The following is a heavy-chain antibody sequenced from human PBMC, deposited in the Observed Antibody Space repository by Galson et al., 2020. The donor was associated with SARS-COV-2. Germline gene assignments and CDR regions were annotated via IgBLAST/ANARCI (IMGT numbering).Heavy chain of an antibody. V-gene: IGHV3-48*03. CDR3: ARDSTGPPYFDF. CDR2: ISRGGSTT. CDR1: GFTFTSYE. D-gene: IGHD4-17*01. Sequence: TGGTLRLSCAASGFTFTSYEMNWVRQAPGKGLEWVSYISRGGSTTYYADSVKGRFTISTDNAKNSLFLQMNSLRAEDTAVYYCARDSTGPPYFDFWGQGTLVTVSS. J-gene: IGHJ4*02.